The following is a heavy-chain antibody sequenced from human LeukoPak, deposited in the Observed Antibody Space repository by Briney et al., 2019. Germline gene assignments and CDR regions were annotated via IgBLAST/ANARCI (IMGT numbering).Heavy chain of an antibody. CDR3: ARGRYYDYIWGSYRERGIFDY. V-gene: IGHV1-8*01. J-gene: IGHJ4*02. Sequence: ASVKVSCKASGYTFTIYDINWVRQATGQGLEWMGWMNPNSGNTGYAQKFQGRVTMTRNTSISTAYMELSSLRSEDTAVYYCARGRYYDYIWGSYRERGIFDYWGQGTLVTVSS. D-gene: IGHD3-16*01. CDR2: MNPNSGNT. CDR1: GYTFTIYD.